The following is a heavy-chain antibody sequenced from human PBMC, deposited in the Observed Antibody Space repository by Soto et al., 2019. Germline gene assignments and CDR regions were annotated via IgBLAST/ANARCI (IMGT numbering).Heavy chain of an antibody. V-gene: IGHV3-23*01. CDR1: GFTFSSYA. CDR2: ISGSGDST. CDR3: ARRGSGSYYDY. J-gene: IGHJ4*02. D-gene: IGHD1-26*01. Sequence: EVQLLESGGGLVQPGGSLRLSCAASGFTFSSYAMRWVRQAPGKGLEWVSAISGSGDSTYYADSVKGRFTISRDNSKNTLYLQMNSLRAEDTANYYCARRGSGSYYDYWGQGTLVTVSS.